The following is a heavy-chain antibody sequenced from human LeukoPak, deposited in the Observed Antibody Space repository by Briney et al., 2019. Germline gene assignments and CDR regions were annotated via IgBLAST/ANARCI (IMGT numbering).Heavy chain of an antibody. CDR1: GFMFSDYA. CDR3: ARDRAYGSRGWFFDYYDY. V-gene: IGHV3-64*01. J-gene: IGHJ4*02. CDR2: ISTDGSST. Sequence: QAGGSLRLSCVASGFMFSDYAMHWVRQAPGKGLEYVSAISTDGSSTFHANSVKGRFTISRDNSKNTLYHQMGSLRAEDMAVYYCARDRAYGSRGWFFDYYDYWGQGTLVTVSS. D-gene: IGHD6-19*01.